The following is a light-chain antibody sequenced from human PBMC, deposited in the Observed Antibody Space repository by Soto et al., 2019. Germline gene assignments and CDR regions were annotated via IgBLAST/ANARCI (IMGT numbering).Light chain of an antibody. CDR2: DAS. V-gene: IGKV3-11*01. CDR1: QSVGSL. Sequence: EIVLTQSPCTLSLSPGERAILSCRASQSVGSLLAWYQHNPGQAPRLLIFDASYRAAGIPGRFRGSGSGTDFTLTIDSLEPEDFAVYYCQQRTNWLWTFGPGTKVDIK. CDR3: QQRTNWLWT. J-gene: IGKJ1*01.